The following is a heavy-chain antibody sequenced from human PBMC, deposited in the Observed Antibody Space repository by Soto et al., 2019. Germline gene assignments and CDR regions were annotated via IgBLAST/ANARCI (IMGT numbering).Heavy chain of an antibody. CDR1: GFTFSDHA. V-gene: IGHV3-33*01. J-gene: IGHJ6*02. CDR2: VWKDGSNK. CDR3: ARALFPDVDIYAMDV. D-gene: IGHD2-2*03. Sequence: GGSLRLSCAASGFTFSDHAIHWVRQAPGKGREWLAIVWKDGSNKFYAGSVKGRLTISRDNSKNTVYLQINTLSREDTAVYYCARALFPDVDIYAMDVWGQGTTVTVS.